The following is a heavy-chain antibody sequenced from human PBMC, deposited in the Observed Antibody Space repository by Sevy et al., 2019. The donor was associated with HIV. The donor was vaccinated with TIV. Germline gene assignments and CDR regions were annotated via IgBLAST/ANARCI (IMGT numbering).Heavy chain of an antibody. CDR3: AKGSASSRPYYFDY. D-gene: IGHD2-2*01. V-gene: IGHV3-23*01. CDR2: ITDTGGDT. Sequence: GGSLRLSCAASGFTFSNYAMSWVRQAPGKGLEWISAITDTGGDTYHADSVKGRFTSSRDNSKNTLYLQLNSLRVEDTATYYCAKGSASSRPYYFDYWGQGTLVTVSS. J-gene: IGHJ4*02. CDR1: GFTFSNYA.